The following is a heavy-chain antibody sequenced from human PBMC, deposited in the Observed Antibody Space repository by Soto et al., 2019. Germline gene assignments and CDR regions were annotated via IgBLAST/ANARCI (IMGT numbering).Heavy chain of an antibody. D-gene: IGHD2-2*01. CDR1: GYTVTNFG. Sequence: ASVKVSCKASGYTVTNFGISCVRQAPGQGLEWMGWISGYNGNPNYAQKLQGRVTLTTDTSTGTAYMELRSLRSDDTAVYYCARDVILVPAARRRMDVWGQGTTVTVSS. V-gene: IGHV1-18*01. CDR2: ISGYNGNP. CDR3: ARDVILVPAARRRMDV. J-gene: IGHJ6*02.